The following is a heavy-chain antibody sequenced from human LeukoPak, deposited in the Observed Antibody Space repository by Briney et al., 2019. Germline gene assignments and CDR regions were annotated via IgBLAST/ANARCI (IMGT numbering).Heavy chain of an antibody. CDR2: INPNSGGT. D-gene: IGHD3-10*01. Sequence: ASVKVSCKASGYTFTGYYMHWARQAPGQGLEWMGWINPNSGGTNYAQKFQGRVTMTRDTSISTAYMELSRLRSDDTAVYYCALDSSSSSLLLWFGELLSSKTNWFDPWGQGTLVTVSS. J-gene: IGHJ5*02. CDR1: GYTFTGYY. V-gene: IGHV1-2*02. CDR3: ALDSSSSSLLLWFGELLSSKTNWFDP.